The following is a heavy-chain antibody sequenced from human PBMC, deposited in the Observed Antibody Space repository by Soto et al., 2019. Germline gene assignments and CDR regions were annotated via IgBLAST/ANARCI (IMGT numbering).Heavy chain of an antibody. CDR1: GFTFSSYG. CDR2: ISYDGSNK. J-gene: IGHJ4*02. V-gene: IGHV3-30*18. D-gene: IGHD3-22*01. Sequence: GGSLRLSCAASGFTFSSYGMHWVRQAPGKGLEWVAVISYDGSNKYYADSVKGRFTISRDNSKNTLYLQMNSLRAEDTAVYYCAKAGYYYGSSGYYGYYFDYWGQGTLVTVSS. CDR3: AKAGYYYGSSGYYGYYFDY.